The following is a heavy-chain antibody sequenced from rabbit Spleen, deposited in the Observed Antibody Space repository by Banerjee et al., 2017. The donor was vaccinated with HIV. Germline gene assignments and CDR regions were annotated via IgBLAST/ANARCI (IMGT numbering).Heavy chain of an antibody. Sequence: QEQLVESGGGLVQPGGSLKLSCTASGFSFSNKAVMCWVRQAPGKGLEWIACINIVTGKSVYASWAKGRFIMSRTSSTTVTLQMTSLTVADTATYFCARAGEGGDGYLNLWGPGTLVTVS. D-gene: IGHD5-1*01. CDR2: INIVTGKS. V-gene: IGHV1S45*01. CDR3: ARAGEGGDGYLNL. J-gene: IGHJ4*01. CDR1: GFSFSNKAV.